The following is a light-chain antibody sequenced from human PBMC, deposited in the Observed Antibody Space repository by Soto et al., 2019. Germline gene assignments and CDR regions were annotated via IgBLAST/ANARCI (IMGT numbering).Light chain of an antibody. CDR3: LQNNSYPVT. Sequence: DIQMTQSPSSLSASVGDRVTITCRASQGIRHDLGWYQQKPGKAPKRLIYAASSLQSGVPSRFSGSGSGTESTLTISSLQPEDCATYYCLQNNSYPVTFGQGTNVEIK. CDR1: QGIRHD. J-gene: IGKJ1*01. CDR2: AAS. V-gene: IGKV1-17*01.